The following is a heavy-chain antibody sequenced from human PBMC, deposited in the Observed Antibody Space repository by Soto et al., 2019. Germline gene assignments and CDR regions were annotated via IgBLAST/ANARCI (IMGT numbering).Heavy chain of an antibody. V-gene: IGHV3-53*01. Sequence: LRLSCAASEFTVSSNYMNWVRQAPGKGLECVSTIYSGGSTYYADSVKGRFTISRDNSKNTLYLQMNNLRAEDTAVYYCAGRVGATNYGMDVWGQGTTVTVSS. CDR3: AGRVGATNYGMDV. CDR1: EFTVSSNY. J-gene: IGHJ6*02. CDR2: IYSGGST. D-gene: IGHD1-26*01.